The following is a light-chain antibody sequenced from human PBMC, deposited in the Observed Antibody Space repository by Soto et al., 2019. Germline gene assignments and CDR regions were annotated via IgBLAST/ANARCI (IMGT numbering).Light chain of an antibody. CDR2: GAS. CDR3: QQYGSSPIT. V-gene: IGKV3-20*01. J-gene: IGKJ5*01. Sequence: EIVLTQSPASFSLSXGERATLAXXASQSVSSSYLAWYQQKPGQAPRLLIYGASSRATGIPDRFSGSGSGTDFTLTISRLEPEDFAVYYCQQYGSSPITFGQGTRLEI. CDR1: QSVSSSY.